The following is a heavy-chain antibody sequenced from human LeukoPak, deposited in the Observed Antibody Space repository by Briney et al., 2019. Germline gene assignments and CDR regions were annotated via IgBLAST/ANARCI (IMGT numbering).Heavy chain of an antibody. CDR2: IFTSGST. V-gene: IGHV4-4*07. CDR1: GGSISSFY. CDR3: ARENYYYYYMDV. Sequence: KPSETLSLTCTVSGGSISSFYWSWIRQPAGKGLEWIGRIFTSGSTNYNPSLKSRVTLSVDSSKNQFSLKLSSVTAADTAVYYCARENYYYYYMDVWGKGTTVTVSS. J-gene: IGHJ6*03.